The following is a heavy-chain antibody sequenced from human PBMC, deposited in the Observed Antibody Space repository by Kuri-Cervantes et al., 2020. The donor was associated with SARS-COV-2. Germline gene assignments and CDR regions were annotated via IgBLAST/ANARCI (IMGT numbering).Heavy chain of an antibody. CDR2: INPNSGGT. J-gene: IGHJ5*02. D-gene: IGHD4-11*01. CDR3: ARASIDYSNYFGWFDP. Sequence: SVKVSCQASGYTFTGYYMHWVRQAPGQGLEWMGWINPNSGGTNYAQKFQGWVTMTRDTSISTAYMELSRLRSDDTAVYYCARASIDYSNYFGWFDPWGQGTLVTVSS. CDR1: GYTFTGYY. V-gene: IGHV1-2*04.